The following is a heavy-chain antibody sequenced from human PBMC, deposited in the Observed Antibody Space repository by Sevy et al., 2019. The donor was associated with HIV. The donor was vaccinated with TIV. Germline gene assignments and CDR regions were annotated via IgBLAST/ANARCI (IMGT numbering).Heavy chain of an antibody. D-gene: IGHD3-3*01. J-gene: IGHJ4*02. CDR1: GFTFSSYA. Sequence: GGSLRLSCAASGFTFSSYAMHWVRQAPGKGLEWVAVISYDGSNKYYADSVKGRFTISRDNSKNTLYLQMNSLRAEDTAVYYCARDSLGVFGVGHFDYWGQGTLVTVS. CDR2: ISYDGSNK. V-gene: IGHV3-30-3*01. CDR3: ARDSLGVFGVGHFDY.